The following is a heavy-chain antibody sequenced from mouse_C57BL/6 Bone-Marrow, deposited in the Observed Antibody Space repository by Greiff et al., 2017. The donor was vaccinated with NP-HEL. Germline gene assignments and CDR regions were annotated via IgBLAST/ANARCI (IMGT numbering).Heavy chain of an antibody. CDR2: IYPGSVST. Sequence: QVQLQQPGAELVKPLAWAYMCCKASFSAFTIYLITWVKQRPGQGLEWIGDIYPGSVSTKYNEKFKSKATLTVDTSSSTAYMQLSSLTSEDSAVYYCASTPLRYYSSSLFAYWGQGTLVTVSA. CDR3: ASTPLRYYSSSLFAY. V-gene: IGHV1-55*01. CDR1: FSAFTIYL. J-gene: IGHJ3*01. D-gene: IGHD1-1*01.